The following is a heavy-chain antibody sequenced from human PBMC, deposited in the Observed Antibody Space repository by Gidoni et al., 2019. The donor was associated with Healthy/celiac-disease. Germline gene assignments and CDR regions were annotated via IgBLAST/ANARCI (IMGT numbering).Heavy chain of an antibody. CDR1: GFTFRSYG. CDR2: ISYDGSNK. D-gene: IGHD6-19*01. V-gene: IGHV3-30*18. Sequence: QVQLVESGGGAVQPGRSLGLSCAASGFTFRSYGMHWARQAPGKGLEWVAVISYDGSNKYYADSVKGRFTISRDNSKNTLYLQMNSLRAEDTAVYYCAKDLEAVAGPMDVWGQGTTVTVSS. J-gene: IGHJ6*02. CDR3: AKDLEAVAGPMDV.